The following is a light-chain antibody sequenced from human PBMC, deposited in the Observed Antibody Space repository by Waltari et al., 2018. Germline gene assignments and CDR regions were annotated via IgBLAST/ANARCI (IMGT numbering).Light chain of an antibody. CDR3: CSYAGSNTVM. Sequence: QSALTQPASVSGSPGQSITISCIGSSNDVGSYNLVSWYQQHPGKVPKLMIYEVTKRPSGLSNPFSGSKAGNTASLTISGLQADDEGNYYCCSYAGSNTVMFGGGTKLTVL. CDR2: EVT. J-gene: IGLJ3*02. V-gene: IGLV2-23*02. CDR1: SNDVGSYNL.